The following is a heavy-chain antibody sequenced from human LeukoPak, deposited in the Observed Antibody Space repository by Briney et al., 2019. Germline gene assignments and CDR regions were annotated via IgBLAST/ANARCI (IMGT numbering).Heavy chain of an antibody. V-gene: IGHV1-69*04. CDR1: GGTFSSYA. CDR2: IIPILGIA. Sequence: GASVKVSCKASGGTFSSYAISWVRQAPGQGLEWMGRIIPILGIANYAQKFQGRVTITADKSTSTAYMELSSLRSEDTAVYYCARGDPKYGSGSYSFDYWGQGTLVTVSS. D-gene: IGHD3-10*01. CDR3: ARGDPKYGSGSYSFDY. J-gene: IGHJ4*02.